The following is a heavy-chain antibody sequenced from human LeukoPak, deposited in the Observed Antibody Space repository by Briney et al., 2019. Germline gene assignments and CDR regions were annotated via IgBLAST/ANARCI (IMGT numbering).Heavy chain of an antibody. J-gene: IGHJ3*01. D-gene: IGHD5-12*01. CDR1: GYTFTAQY. CDR2: IDPNSGGT. Sequence: ASVKVSCKASGYTFTAQYMHWVRQAPGQGLEWMAWIDPNSGGTSYAQKFQDRVTMTRDTSISTAYMDLSRLTSDDTAVYYCARTISGNPPLDLWGQGTMVTVSS. V-gene: IGHV1-2*02. CDR3: ARTISGNPPLDL.